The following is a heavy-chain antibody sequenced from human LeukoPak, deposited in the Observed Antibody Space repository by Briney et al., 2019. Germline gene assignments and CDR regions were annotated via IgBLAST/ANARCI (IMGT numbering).Heavy chain of an antibody. V-gene: IGHV4-59*08. D-gene: IGHD1-26*01. J-gene: IGHJ4*02. CDR3: ARHSHNGAWDH. CDR2: IYYSGST. CDR1: GGSISSYY. Sequence: PSETLSLTCTVSGGSISSYYLSWVRQPPGQGLEWVGYIYYSGSTNYNPSLKSRVTISVDTSQNHFSLKLRFVTATDTAVYYCARHSHNGAWDHWGQGTLVTVSS.